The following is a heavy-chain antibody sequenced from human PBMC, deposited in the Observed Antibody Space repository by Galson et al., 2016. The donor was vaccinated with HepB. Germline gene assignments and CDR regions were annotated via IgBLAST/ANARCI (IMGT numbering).Heavy chain of an antibody. Sequence: SVKVSCKASGGTFSSHAASWLRQAPGQGLEWMGGIIPSFGSANYAQKFQGRVTSIADESTNTAYMELSSLRSEDTAMYYCARGKMWGYTYGSIDYWGQGTLVTVSS. J-gene: IGHJ4*02. CDR2: IIPSFGSA. D-gene: IGHD5-18*01. CDR3: ARGKMWGYTYGSIDY. CDR1: GGTFSSHA. V-gene: IGHV1-69*13.